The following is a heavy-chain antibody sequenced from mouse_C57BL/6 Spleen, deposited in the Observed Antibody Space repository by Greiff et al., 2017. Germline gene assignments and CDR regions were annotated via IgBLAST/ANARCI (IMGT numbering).Heavy chain of an antibody. CDR3: AIPLGAYYAMDY. V-gene: IGHV5-12*01. Sequence: EVQVVESGGGLVQPGGSLKLSCAASGFTFSDYYMYWVRQTPEKRLEWVAYISNGGGSTYYPDTVKGRFTISRDNAKNTLYLQMSRLKSEDTAMYYCAIPLGAYYAMDYWGQGTSVTVSS. CDR1: GFTFSDYY. J-gene: IGHJ4*01. CDR2: ISNGGGST. D-gene: IGHD3-3*01.